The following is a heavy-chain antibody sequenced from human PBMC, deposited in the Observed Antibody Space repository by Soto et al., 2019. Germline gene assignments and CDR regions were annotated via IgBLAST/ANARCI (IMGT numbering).Heavy chain of an antibody. V-gene: IGHV1-69*01. D-gene: IGHD1-26*01. J-gene: IGHJ4*02. Sequence: QEQLVQSGAEVKKPGSSVKVSCKASGGIFSSYALSWVRQAPGQGLEWMGGIIPIFGTSNYAQKFQGRVTITADESTSTAYMELSSLTSEDTAVYYGARERGPEELLGHFDRWGQGTLVTVSS. CDR2: IIPIFGTS. CDR1: GGIFSSYA. CDR3: ARERGPEELLGHFDR.